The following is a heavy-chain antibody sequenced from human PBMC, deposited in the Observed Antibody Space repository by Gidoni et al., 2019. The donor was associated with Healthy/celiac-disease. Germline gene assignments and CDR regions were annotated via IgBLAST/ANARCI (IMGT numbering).Heavy chain of an antibody. V-gene: IGHV3-33*01. CDR3: ARARTVTTRRVKYYYYGMDV. CDR1: GFTFISYG. D-gene: IGHD4-17*01. J-gene: IGHJ6*02. Sequence: QVQLVESGGGVVQPGRSLRLSCAASGFTFISYGMHWVRQAPGKGLEWVAVIWYDGSNKYYADSVKGRFTISRDNSKNTLYLQMNSLRAEDTAVYYCARARTVTTRRVKYYYYGMDVWGQGTTVTVSS. CDR2: IWYDGSNK.